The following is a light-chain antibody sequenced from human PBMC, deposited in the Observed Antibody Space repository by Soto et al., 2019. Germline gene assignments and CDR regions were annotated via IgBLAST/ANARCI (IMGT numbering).Light chain of an antibody. Sequence: DIQMTQSPSTMSASVGYTVTITCRASESISIWLAWYQQKPGKAPNILINKASSLQSEVPSRFSGSGSGTEFTLTISSMKPDDFGVDDCQQYKSSSTFCQGTKVDIK. CDR2: KAS. CDR3: QQYKSSST. CDR1: ESISIW. V-gene: IGKV1-5*03. J-gene: IGKJ1*01.